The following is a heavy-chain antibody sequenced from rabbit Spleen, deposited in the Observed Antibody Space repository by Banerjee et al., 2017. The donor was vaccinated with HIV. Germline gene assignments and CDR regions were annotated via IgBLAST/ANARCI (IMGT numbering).Heavy chain of an antibody. CDR3: VRFFDL. CDR1: GFDFSGYG. J-gene: IGHJ4*01. CDR2: IDPLFGNT. Sequence: QEQLVESGGGLVQPGGSLKLSCKASGFDFSGYGMSWVRQAPGKGLEWIGYIDPLFGNTYYASWVNGRFAISSHNAQNTLYLQLNSLTAADTATYFCVRFFDLWGQGTLVTVS. V-gene: IGHV1S47*01.